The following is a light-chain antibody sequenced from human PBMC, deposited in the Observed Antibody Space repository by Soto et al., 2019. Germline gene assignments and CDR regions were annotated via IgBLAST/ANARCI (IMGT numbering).Light chain of an antibody. Sequence: ELVLTQSPATLSLSPRDIATLSFRASQSVSSYLAWYQQKPGKAPRLLIYDASNRSAGIPARFSGSGSGTDFNLTITILEPEPFAVYYCQQRSNWPSTFGGGTKVESK. J-gene: IGKJ4*01. CDR1: QSVSSY. CDR2: DAS. CDR3: QQRSNWPST. V-gene: IGKV3-11*01.